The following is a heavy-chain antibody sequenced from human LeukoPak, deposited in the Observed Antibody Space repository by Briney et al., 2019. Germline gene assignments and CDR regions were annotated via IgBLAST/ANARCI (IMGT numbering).Heavy chain of an antibody. CDR1: GGSISSGDYY. J-gene: IGHJ4*02. Sequence: SQTLSLTCTVSGGSISSGDYYWSWIRQPPGKGLEWIGYIYYSGSTYYNPSLTSRVTISVDTSKNQFSLKLNSVTPEDTAVYYCVRGKPGTLNYWGQGTLVTVSS. CDR3: VRGKPGTLNY. V-gene: IGHV4-30-4*01. CDR2: IYYSGST.